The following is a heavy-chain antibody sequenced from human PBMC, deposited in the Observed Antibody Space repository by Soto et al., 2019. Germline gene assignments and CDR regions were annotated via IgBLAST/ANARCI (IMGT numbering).Heavy chain of an antibody. D-gene: IGHD5-18*01. V-gene: IGHV3-48*02. J-gene: IGHJ4*01. Sequence: EVQLVESGGGLVQPGGSLRLSCSASGLTFTSSSMNWVRQAPGKGLEWVSFISSSGSTIYYADSVKGRFTISRDNAKNSLYLQMISLRDEDTAVYSCARDRGYIYAFDYWGHLTLVTVSS. CDR3: ARDRGYIYAFDY. CDR2: ISSSGSTI. CDR1: GLTFTSSS.